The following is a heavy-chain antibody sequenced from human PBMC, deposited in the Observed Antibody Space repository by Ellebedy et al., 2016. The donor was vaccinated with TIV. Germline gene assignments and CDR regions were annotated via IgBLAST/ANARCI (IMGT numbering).Heavy chain of an antibody. D-gene: IGHD5-18*01. CDR3: AREGDTARVHGLDV. Sequence: PGGSLRLSCEASGFTFSDYYMSWIRQAPGKGLEWVSYISSTVSTIYYAESVKGLFTMSRDNAKNTVYLQMNSLRAGDTAVYYCAREGDTARVHGLDVWGQGTAVTVSS. J-gene: IGHJ6*02. V-gene: IGHV3-11*01. CDR1: GFTFSDYY. CDR2: ISSTVSTI.